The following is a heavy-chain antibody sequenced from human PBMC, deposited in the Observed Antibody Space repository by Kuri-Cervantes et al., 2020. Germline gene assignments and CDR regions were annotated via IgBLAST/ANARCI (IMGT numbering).Heavy chain of an antibody. J-gene: IGHJ4*02. Sequence: ASVKVSCKASGYTFTGYYMHWVRQAPGQGLEWMGWINPNSGGTNYAQKFQGWVTMTRDTSISTAYMELSRLRSDDTAVYYCARAGPTYCSSTSCSGDYFDYWGQGTLVTVSS. CDR3: ARAGPTYCSSTSCSGDYFDY. CDR1: GYTFTGYY. D-gene: IGHD2-2*01. V-gene: IGHV1-2*04. CDR2: INPNSGGT.